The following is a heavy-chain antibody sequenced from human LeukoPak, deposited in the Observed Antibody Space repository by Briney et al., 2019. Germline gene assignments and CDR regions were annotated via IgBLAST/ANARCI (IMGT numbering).Heavy chain of an antibody. CDR2: IYYSGST. CDR3: TRGPSVAAHLDY. V-gene: IGHV4-59*12. Sequence: SETLSLTCTVSGGSISSYYWSCIRQPPGKGLEWIGYIYYSGSTNYNPSLKSRVTISVDKSKNQFSLKLTSVTAADTAVYYCTRGPSVAAHLDYWGRGTLVTVSS. CDR1: GGSISSYY. D-gene: IGHD5-12*01. J-gene: IGHJ4*02.